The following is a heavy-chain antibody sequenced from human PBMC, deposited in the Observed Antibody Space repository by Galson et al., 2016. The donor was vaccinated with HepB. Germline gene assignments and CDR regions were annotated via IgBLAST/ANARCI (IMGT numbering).Heavy chain of an antibody. D-gene: IGHD2-2*01. J-gene: IGHJ4*02. CDR3: ARTPDIHCSSTSCYVGVFDY. CDR1: GYTFTSYA. V-gene: IGHV1-3*01. Sequence: SVKVSCKASGYTFTSYAVHWVRQAPGQRLEWMGWINAGNGNTKYSQKFQGRVTITRDTSASTAYMELSSLRSEDTAVYYCARTPDIHCSSTSCYVGVFDYWCQGTLVTVSS. CDR2: INAGNGNT.